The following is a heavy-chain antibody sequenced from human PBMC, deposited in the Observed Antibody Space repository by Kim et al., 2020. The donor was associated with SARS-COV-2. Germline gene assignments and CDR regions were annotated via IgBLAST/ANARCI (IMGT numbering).Heavy chain of an antibody. D-gene: IGHD3-10*01. CDR3: ARIDGYGSGSYYSYTAWGQTGGYYYGMDV. CDR1: GGSISSSSYY. J-gene: IGHJ6*02. Sequence: SETLSLTCTVSGGSISSSSYYWGWIRQPPGKGLEWIGSIYYSGSTYYNPSLKSRVTISVDTSKNQFSLKLSSVTAADTAVYYCARIDGYGSGSYYSYTAWGQTGGYYYGMDVWGQGTTVTVSS. CDR2: IYYSGST. V-gene: IGHV4-39*07.